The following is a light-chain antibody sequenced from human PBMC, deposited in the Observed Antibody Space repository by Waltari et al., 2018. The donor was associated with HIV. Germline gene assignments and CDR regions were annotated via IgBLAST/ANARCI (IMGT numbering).Light chain of an antibody. CDR3: AAWDDSLSGWV. V-gene: IGLV1-47*01. J-gene: IGLJ3*02. Sequence: QSVLTQPPSASGTPGQRVTISCSGSSSHLGSTYVYWYQQLPGTAPKLLIYRNNQRPSGVPDRFSGSKSGTSASLAISGLRSEDEADYYCAAWDDSLSGWVFGGGTKLTVL. CDR2: RNN. CDR1: SSHLGSTY.